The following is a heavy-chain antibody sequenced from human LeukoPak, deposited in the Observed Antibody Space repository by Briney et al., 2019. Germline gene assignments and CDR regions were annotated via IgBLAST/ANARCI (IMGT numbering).Heavy chain of an antibody. D-gene: IGHD3-16*01. Sequence: ASVKVSCKASGYTFTGYYMHWVRQAPAQGLEGMGWINPNTGGTNYAQKFQGRVTMTRDTSSSTAYMELSRLRSDHTAVYYCAKDGARWYWGQGTLVTVSS. V-gene: IGHV1-2*02. CDR3: AKDGARWY. CDR1: GYTFTGYY. J-gene: IGHJ4*02. CDR2: INPNTGGT.